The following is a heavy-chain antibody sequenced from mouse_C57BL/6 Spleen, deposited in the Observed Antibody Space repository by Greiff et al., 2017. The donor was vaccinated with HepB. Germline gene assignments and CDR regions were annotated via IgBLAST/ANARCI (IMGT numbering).Heavy chain of an antibody. Sequence: QVQLQQPGAELVRPGTSVKLSCKASGYTFTSYWMHWVKQRHGQCLEWIGVIDPSDSYTNYKQKFKGKATLTVDTSASTAYMQLSSLTSEDSAVYYFARREEQLMLLDYWGQGTTLTVSS. CDR3: ARREEQLMLLDY. CDR1: GYTFTSYW. J-gene: IGHJ2*01. D-gene: IGHD3-2*02. V-gene: IGHV1-59*01. CDR2: IDPSDSYT.